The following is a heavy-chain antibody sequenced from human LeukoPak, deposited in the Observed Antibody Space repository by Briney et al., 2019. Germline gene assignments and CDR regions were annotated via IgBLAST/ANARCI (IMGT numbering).Heavy chain of an antibody. D-gene: IGHD1-1*01. CDR3: TRTTTTADWYFDL. CDR1: GFTFSNYW. CDR2: INSDGSST. Sequence: RGSLRLSCAVSGFTFSNYWMYWVRQAPGKRLVWVARINSDGSSTTYADSVEGRFTISRDNTKSMLHLQMHSLRVDDSAVYFCTRTTTTADWYFDLWGRGTLVTVSS. V-gene: IGHV3-74*01. J-gene: IGHJ2*01.